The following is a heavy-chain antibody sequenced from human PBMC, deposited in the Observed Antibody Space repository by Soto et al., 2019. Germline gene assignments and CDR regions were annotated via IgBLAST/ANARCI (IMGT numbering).Heavy chain of an antibody. V-gene: IGHV3-74*01. Sequence: EGQLVESGGDLVHTGGSLRLSCAASGFTFSNYWMHWVRQAPGKGLVWLSRSTRYGPSVNYAESVKGRFTISRDTAKHTLSRPMNSLRAEDMAVYYCASWVGYCSGSTCPNAFDIWGQGKMGTFSS. CDR2: STRYGPSV. D-gene: IGHD2-15*01. CDR3: ASWVGYCSGSTCPNAFDI. J-gene: IGHJ3*02. CDR1: GFTFSNYW.